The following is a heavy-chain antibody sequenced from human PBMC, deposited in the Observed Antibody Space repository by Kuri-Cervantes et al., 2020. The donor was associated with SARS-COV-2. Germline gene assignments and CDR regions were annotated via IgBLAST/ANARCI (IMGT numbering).Heavy chain of an antibody. D-gene: IGHD1-26*01. V-gene: IGHV3-30*04. CDR1: GFTFSSYA. CDR2: ISYDGSNK. J-gene: IGHJ2*01. Sequence: GESLKISCAASGFTFSSYAMHWVRQAPGKGLEWVAVISYDGSNKYYADSVKGRFTISRDNSKNTLYLQMNSLRAEDTAVYYCSSELLWYFDLWGRGTLDTVSS. CDR3: SSELLWYFDL.